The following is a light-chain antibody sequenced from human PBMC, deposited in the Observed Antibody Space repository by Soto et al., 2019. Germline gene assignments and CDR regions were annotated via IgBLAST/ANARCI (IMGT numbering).Light chain of an antibody. CDR2: GAS. CDR1: QSFSSSY. V-gene: IGKV3-20*01. Sequence: EIVLTQSPGTLSLSPGERATLSYRASQSFSSSYLAWYQQKPGQAPRLLIYGASSRATGIPDRFSGSGSGTDFTLTISSLEPEDFAVYYCQHYGSALFTFGSGTKVDVK. CDR3: QHYGSALFT. J-gene: IGKJ3*01.